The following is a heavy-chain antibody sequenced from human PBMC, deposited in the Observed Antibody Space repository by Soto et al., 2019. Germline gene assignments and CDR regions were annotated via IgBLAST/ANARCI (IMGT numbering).Heavy chain of an antibody. J-gene: IGHJ6*02. Sequence: SETLSLTCAVYGGSFSGYYWSWIRQPPGKGLEWIGEINHSGSTNYNPSLKSRATISVDTSKNQFSLKLSSVTAADTAVYYCAVDSSSWYINYYYYGMDVWGQGTTVTVSS. D-gene: IGHD6-13*01. CDR3: AVDSSSWYINYYYYGMDV. CDR2: INHSGST. V-gene: IGHV4-34*01. CDR1: GGSFSGYY.